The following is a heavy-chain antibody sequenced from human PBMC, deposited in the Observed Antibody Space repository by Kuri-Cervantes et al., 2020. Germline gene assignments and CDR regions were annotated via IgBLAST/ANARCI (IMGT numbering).Heavy chain of an antibody. CDR2: IYYSGST. V-gene: IGHV4-39*01. J-gene: IGHJ4*02. CDR3: ATTPYYYGSGSYFDY. D-gene: IGHD3-10*01. CDR1: GGSISSSSYY. Sequence: ESLKISCTVSGGSISSSSYYWGWIRQPPGKGLEWIGSIYYSGSTYYNPSLKSRVTISVDTSKNQFSLKLSSVTAADTAVYYCATTPYYYGSGSYFDYWGQGTLVTVSS.